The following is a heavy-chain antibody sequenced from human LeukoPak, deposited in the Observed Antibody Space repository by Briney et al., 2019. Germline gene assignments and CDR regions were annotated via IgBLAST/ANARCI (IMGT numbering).Heavy chain of an antibody. CDR1: GFTFSDYY. CDR3: ARSYVTLSPQY. J-gene: IGHJ4*02. CDR2: ISTSARTI. D-gene: IGHD3-16*01. Sequence: GGSLRLSCAASGFTFSDYYMSWIRQAPGKGLEWVSYISTSARTISYADSVKGRFTISRDNARNSLYLQMNSLRAEDTAVYYCARSYVTLSPQYWGQGTLVTVSS. V-gene: IGHV3-11*01.